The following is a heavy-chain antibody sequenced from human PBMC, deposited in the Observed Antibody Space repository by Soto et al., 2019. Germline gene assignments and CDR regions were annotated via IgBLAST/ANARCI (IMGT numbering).Heavy chain of an antibody. CDR2: TRHDGTNK. J-gene: IGHJ4*02. Sequence: GGSLRLSCAASGFTFSSYGMHWVRQAPGKGLEWVAVTRHDGTNKYYADSVKGRCTISRDNSKNTVHLQMNSLRGEDTAVYYCARDLSGPLDYWGQGTLVTVSS. CDR1: GFTFSSYG. V-gene: IGHV3-33*01. CDR3: ARDLSGPLDY.